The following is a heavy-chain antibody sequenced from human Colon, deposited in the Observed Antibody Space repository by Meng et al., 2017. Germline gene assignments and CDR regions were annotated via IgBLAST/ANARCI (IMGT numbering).Heavy chain of an antibody. J-gene: IGHJ4*01. CDR1: GFTFSGYA. D-gene: IGHD1-26*01. V-gene: IGHV3-30*01. CDR2: ISYDGSNK. Sequence: GESLKISCAASGFTFSGYAMHWVRQAPGKGLEWVAIISYDGSNKFYADSVKGQFTISRDNSKNTLYLQMNSLRAEDTAVYYCARRQRLMGDTITQPGPFDYWGQGTLVTVSS. CDR3: ARRQRLMGDTITQPGPFDY.